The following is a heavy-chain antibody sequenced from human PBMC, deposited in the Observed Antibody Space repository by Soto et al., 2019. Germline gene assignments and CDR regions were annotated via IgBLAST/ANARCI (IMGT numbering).Heavy chain of an antibody. CDR2: IVVGSGNT. CDR3: AADTGPRPLVATRPWDYYYYGMDV. D-gene: IGHD5-12*01. CDR1: GFTFTSSA. J-gene: IGHJ6*02. Sequence: SVKVSCKASGFTFTSSAVQWVRQARGQRLEWIGWIVVGSGNTNYAQKFQERVTITRDMSTSTAYMELSSLRSEDTAVYYCAADTGPRPLVATRPWDYYYYGMDVWGQGTTVTVSS. V-gene: IGHV1-58*01.